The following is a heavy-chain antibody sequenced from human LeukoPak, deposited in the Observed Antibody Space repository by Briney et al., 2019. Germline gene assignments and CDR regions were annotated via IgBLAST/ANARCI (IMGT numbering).Heavy chain of an antibody. D-gene: IGHD2-2*02. CDR2: IYYSGST. CDR1: GGSISSYY. V-gene: IGHV4-59*08. CDR3: ARGSDIVVVPAAIFDY. Sequence: PSETLSLTCTVSGGSISSYYWSWIRQPPGKGLEWIGYIYYSGSTNYNPSLKSRVTISVDTSKNQFSLKLSSVTAADTAVYYCARGSDIVVVPAAIFDYWGQGTLVTVSS. J-gene: IGHJ4*02.